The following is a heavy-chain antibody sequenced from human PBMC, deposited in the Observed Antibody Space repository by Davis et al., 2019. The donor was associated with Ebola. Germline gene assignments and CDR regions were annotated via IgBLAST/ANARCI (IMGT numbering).Heavy chain of an antibody. Sequence: GGSLRLSCAASAFTFSSYWMSWVRQAPGKGLEWVANIKQDGSEKYYVDSVKGRFTISRDNAKNSLYLQMNSLRAEDTAVYYCAREFRGSLFYWGQGNLVTVSS. CDR3: AREFRGSLFY. V-gene: IGHV3-7*01. CDR2: IKQDGSEK. J-gene: IGHJ4*02. D-gene: IGHD3-10*01. CDR1: AFTFSSYW.